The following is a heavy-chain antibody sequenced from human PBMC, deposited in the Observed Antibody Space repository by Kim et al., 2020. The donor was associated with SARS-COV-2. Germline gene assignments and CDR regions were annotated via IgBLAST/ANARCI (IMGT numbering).Heavy chain of an antibody. V-gene: IGHV3-43*01. Sequence: KGRFTSSRDNSKNSLYLQMNSLRTEDTALYYCAKDLGSYDSSGYSNWFDPWGQGTLVTVSS. D-gene: IGHD3-22*01. CDR3: AKDLGSYDSSGYSNWFDP. J-gene: IGHJ5*02.